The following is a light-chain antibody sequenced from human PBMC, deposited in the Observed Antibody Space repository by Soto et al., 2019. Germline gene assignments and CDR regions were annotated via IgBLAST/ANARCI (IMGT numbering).Light chain of an antibody. CDR3: QKYYTTPPT. J-gene: IGKJ2*01. CDR1: QSVLFRPNKKNY. Sequence: DIVMTQSPDSLAVSLGERATINCKSSQSVLFRPNKKNYLAWYQQKQGQPPKMFIYWASTRESGVPDRFSGSGSGTDFTLTISSLQAEDVAVYYCQKYYTTPPTLGQGTKLEI. CDR2: WAS. V-gene: IGKV4-1*01.